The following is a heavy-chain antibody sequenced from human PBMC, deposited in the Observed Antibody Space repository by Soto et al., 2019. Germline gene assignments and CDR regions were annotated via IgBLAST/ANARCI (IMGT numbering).Heavy chain of an antibody. CDR1: GGSISSGGYY. J-gene: IGHJ4*02. Sequence: SETLSLTCTVSGGSISSGGYYWSWIRQHPGKGLEWIGYIYYSGSTYYNPSLKSRVTISVDTSKNQFSLKLSSVTAADTAVYYFATLQARGDYANDYWGQGTLVSGSS. CDR2: IYYSGST. V-gene: IGHV4-31*03. CDR3: ATLQARGDYANDY. D-gene: IGHD4-17*01.